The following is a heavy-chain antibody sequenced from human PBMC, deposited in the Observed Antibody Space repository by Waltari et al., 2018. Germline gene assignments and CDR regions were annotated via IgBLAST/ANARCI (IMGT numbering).Heavy chain of an antibody. CDR2: IYTSGST. V-gene: IGHV4-61*09. Sequence: QVQLQESGPGLVKPSQTLSLTCTVSGGSISSGSYYWSWIRQPAGKGLEWIGYIYTSGSTNYNPSLKSRVTISVDTSKNQFSLKLSSVTAADTAVYYCARYHPDAFDIWGQGTMVTVSS. J-gene: IGHJ3*02. CDR1: GGSISSGSYY. D-gene: IGHD2-2*01. CDR3: ARYHPDAFDI.